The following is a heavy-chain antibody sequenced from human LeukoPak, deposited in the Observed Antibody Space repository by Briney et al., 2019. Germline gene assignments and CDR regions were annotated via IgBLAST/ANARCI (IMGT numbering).Heavy chain of an antibody. Sequence: GGSLRLSCAASGFTFSSYWMHWVRQAPGKGLVWVSHINSDGSTTSYADSVKGRFTISRDNAKSTLYLQMNSLRAEDTAVYYCARDTPYGDDYFDYWGQRTLVTVSS. CDR2: INSDGSTT. V-gene: IGHV3-74*01. D-gene: IGHD4-17*01. CDR3: ARDTPYGDDYFDY. CDR1: GFTFSSYW. J-gene: IGHJ4*02.